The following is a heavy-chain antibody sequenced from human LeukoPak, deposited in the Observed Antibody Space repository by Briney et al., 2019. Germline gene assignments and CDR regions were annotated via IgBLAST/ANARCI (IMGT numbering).Heavy chain of an antibody. D-gene: IGHD4-17*01. J-gene: IGHJ6*02. V-gene: IGHV3-30*18. Sequence: GGSLRLSCAASGFTFSGYGMHWVRQAPGKGLEWVAVISYDGSNKYYADSVKGRFTISRDNSKNTLYLQMNSLRAEDTAVYYCAKDLRGDYGARIGYYYYGMDVWGQGTTVTVSS. CDR3: AKDLRGDYGARIGYYYYGMDV. CDR1: GFTFSGYG. CDR2: ISYDGSNK.